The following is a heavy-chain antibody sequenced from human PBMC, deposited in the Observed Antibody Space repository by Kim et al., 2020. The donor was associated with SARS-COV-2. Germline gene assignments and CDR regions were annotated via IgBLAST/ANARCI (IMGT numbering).Heavy chain of an antibody. J-gene: IGHJ1*01. CDR1: GFTFSTYG. CDR3: ARDLGIAAAATTEYFQH. V-gene: IGHV3-33*01. D-gene: IGHD6-13*01. CDR2: IWYDGSNK. Sequence: GGSLRLSCAASGFTFSTYGMHWVRQAPGKGLEWVAVIWYDGSNKYYADSVKGRFTISRDNSKNTLYLQMNSLRAEDTAVYYCARDLGIAAAATTEYFQHWGQGTLVTVSS.